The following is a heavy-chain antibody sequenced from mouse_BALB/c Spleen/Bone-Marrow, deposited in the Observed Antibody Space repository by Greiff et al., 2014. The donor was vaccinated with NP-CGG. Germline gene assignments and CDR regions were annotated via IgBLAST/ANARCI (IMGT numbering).Heavy chain of an antibody. CDR1: ASPSPLEIT. CDR3: ARGAMITTGYFDY. J-gene: IGHJ2*01. V-gene: IGHV3-5*02. D-gene: IGHD2-4*01. Sequence: EVKLVESGPGLVKPSQRRCPSPALSLASPSPLEITDGAGSGSFPGNKLEWIGYIYYSGTITYNPSLTSRTTITRDTSKNQFFLEMNSLTAEDTATYYCARGAMITTGYFDYWGQGTTLTVSS. CDR2: IYYSGTI.